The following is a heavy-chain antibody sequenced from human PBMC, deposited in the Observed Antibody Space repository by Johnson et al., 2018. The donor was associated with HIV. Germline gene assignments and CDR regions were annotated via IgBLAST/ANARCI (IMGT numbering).Heavy chain of an antibody. Sequence: VLLVESGGGLVQSGGSLRLSCAASGFTFSSYWMSWVRQAPGKGLELVANIKQDGSEKYYVDSVKGRFAISRDNAKNSLYLQMNSLRVEDTAVYYCARGTRLGAPSNLDAFDIWGQGTKVTVSS. D-gene: IGHD1-7*01. J-gene: IGHJ3*02. CDR2: IKQDGSEK. CDR3: ARGTRLGAPSNLDAFDI. V-gene: IGHV3-7*01. CDR1: GFTFSSYW.